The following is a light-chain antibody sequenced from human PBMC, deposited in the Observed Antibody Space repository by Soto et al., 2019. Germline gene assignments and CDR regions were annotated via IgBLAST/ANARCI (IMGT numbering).Light chain of an antibody. CDR3: QQLALSPST. CDR2: AAT. V-gene: IGKV1-9*01. J-gene: IGKJ4*01. CDR1: QDISSF. Sequence: IQLTQSPSSLSASVGDRVTITCRASQDISSFLAWYQQKPGKAPKILIYAATSLQSGGPSGFSGSGSGTEFTLTIASLQPEDFATYDCQQLALSPSTFGGGTKVE.